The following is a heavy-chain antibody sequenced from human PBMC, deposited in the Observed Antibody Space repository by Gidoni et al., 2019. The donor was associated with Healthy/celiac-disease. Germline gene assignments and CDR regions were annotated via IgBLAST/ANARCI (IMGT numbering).Heavy chain of an antibody. CDR2: INSDGSST. CDR1: GFPFSSYW. J-gene: IGHJ6*02. V-gene: IGHV3-74*01. CDR3: ARVATIKYWGMDV. D-gene: IGHD5-12*01. Sequence: EVQLVASGGGLVQPGGSLRLSCAASGFPFSSYWMHWVRQAPWKGLVWVSRINSDGSSTSYADAVKGRFTISRDNAKNTLYLQMNSRRAEDTAVYYCARVATIKYWGMDVWGQGTTVTVSS.